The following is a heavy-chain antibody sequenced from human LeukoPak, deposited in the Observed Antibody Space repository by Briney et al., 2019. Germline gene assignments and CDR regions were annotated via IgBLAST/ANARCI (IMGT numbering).Heavy chain of an antibody. CDR1: GGSLSRNNW. J-gene: IGHJ4*02. Sequence: SEILSLTRAVSGGSLSRNNWWMWVRQPPGKGLVWIGEIFHSGSTNYNPSLKSRVTMSIDKSKNIFSLNLTSVTAADTALYYCARGYCTGGNCYSFGYWGQGTLVTVSS. D-gene: IGHD2-15*01. CDR2: IFHSGST. CDR3: ARGYCTGGNCYSFGY. V-gene: IGHV4-4*02.